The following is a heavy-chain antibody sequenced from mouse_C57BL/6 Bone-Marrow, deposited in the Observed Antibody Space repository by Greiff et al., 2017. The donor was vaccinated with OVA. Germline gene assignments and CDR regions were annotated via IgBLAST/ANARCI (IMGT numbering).Heavy chain of an antibody. V-gene: IGHV5-9-1*02. CDR2: ISSGGDYI. CDR3: TRDRYFAWFAY. CDR1: GFTFSSYA. J-gene: IGHJ3*01. Sequence: EVKLVESGEGLVKPGGSLKLSCAASGFTFSSYAMSWVRQTPETRLEWVAYISSGGDYIYYADTVKGRFTISRDNARNTLYLQMSSLKSEDTAMYYCTRDRYFAWFAYWGQGTLVTVSA.